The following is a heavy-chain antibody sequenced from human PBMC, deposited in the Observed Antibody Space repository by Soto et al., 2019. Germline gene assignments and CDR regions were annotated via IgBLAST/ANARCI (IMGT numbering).Heavy chain of an antibody. CDR3: AREEVAYFGSGSHNWFDP. V-gene: IGHV4-31*03. CDR2: IYYSGNT. Sequence: TSETMSLTCTVSGGSISSGGYYWSWIRQHPGKGLEWIGYIYYSGNTYYNPSLKGRVTLSLDISKSQFSLKLASVTAADTAMYYCAREEVAYFGSGSHNWFDPWGRGTLVTVSS. CDR1: GGSISSGGYY. J-gene: IGHJ5*02. D-gene: IGHD3-10*01.